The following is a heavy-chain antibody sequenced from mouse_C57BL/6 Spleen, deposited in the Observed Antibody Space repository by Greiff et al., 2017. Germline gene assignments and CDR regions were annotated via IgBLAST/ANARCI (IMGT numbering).Heavy chain of an antibody. V-gene: IGHV5-15*04. CDR1: GFTFSDYG. CDR3: ARDDYDDGYFDV. Sequence: EVMLVESGGGLVQPGGSLKLSCAASGFTFSDYGMAWVRQAPRKGPEWVAFISNLAYSIYYADTVTGRFTISRENAKNTLYLEMSSLRSEDTAMYYCARDDYDDGYFDVWGTGTTVTVSS. D-gene: IGHD2-4*01. J-gene: IGHJ1*03. CDR2: ISNLAYSI.